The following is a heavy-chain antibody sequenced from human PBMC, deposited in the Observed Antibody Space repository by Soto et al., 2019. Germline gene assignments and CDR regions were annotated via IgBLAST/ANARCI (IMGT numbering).Heavy chain of an antibody. Sequence: SETLSLTCTVSGGSISSYYWSWIRKSAGKGLEWIGRIYATGTTDYNPSLKSRVMMSVDTSKKQFSLRLRSVTAADTAVYYCVRDGTKTLRDWFDPWGQGISVTVSS. CDR3: VRDGTKTLRDWFDP. D-gene: IGHD1-1*01. CDR2: IYATGTT. V-gene: IGHV4-4*07. CDR1: GGSISSYY. J-gene: IGHJ5*02.